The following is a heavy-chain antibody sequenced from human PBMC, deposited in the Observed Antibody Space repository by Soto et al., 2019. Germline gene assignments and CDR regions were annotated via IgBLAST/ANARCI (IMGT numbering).Heavy chain of an antibody. Sequence: PGGSLRLSCTGSGFTFSYNYIDWVRQAPGKGLEWVGRSRDKAQGYSTIYAASVKGRFTTSRDESKSSVYLQMNSLKTEDTAIYYCVXTTYFSDSSIYTRFFDYWGQGTLVTVSS. CDR2: SRDKAQGYST. CDR3: VXTTYFSDSSIYTRFFDY. J-gene: IGHJ4*02. CDR1: GFTFSYNY. V-gene: IGHV3-72*01. D-gene: IGHD3-22*01.